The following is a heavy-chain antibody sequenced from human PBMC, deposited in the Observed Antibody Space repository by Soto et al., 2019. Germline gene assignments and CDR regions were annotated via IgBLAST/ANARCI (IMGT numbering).Heavy chain of an antibody. V-gene: IGHV4-59*01. J-gene: IGHJ4*02. Sequence: SETLSLTCTVSGASISSYYWSWIRQPPGKGLEWIGYVYYSGSTNYNPSLKSRVTISVDTSKNQFSPKLSSVTAADTAMYYCARDTTPSLWGQGTLVTVSS. CDR3: ARDTTPSL. D-gene: IGHD1-1*01. CDR1: GASISSYY. CDR2: VYYSGST.